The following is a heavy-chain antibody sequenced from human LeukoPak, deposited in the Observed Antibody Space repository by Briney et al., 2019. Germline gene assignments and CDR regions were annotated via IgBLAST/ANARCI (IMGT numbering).Heavy chain of an antibody. CDR2: IRYDGSNK. Sequence: PGGSLRLSCAASGFTFSSYAMSWVRQAPGKGLEWVAFIRYDGSNKYYADSVKVRFTISRGNSKNTLYLQMNSLRAEDTAVYYCAKDEKLGIDYYYYYMDVWGKGTTVTVSS. V-gene: IGHV3-30*02. CDR3: AKDEKLGIDYYYYYMDV. J-gene: IGHJ6*03. D-gene: IGHD7-27*01. CDR1: GFTFSSYA.